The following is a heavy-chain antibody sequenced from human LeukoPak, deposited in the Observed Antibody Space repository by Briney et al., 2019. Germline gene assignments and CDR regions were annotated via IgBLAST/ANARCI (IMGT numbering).Heavy chain of an antibody. J-gene: IGHJ4*02. CDR2: IYTSGST. V-gene: IGHV4-4*07. CDR3: ARDQYYYDSSGYSQFDY. Sequence: SETLSLTCTVSGGSISSYYWSWIRQPAGKGLEWIGRIYTSGSTNYNPSLKSRVTMSVDTSKNQFSLKLSSVTAADTAVYYCARDQYYYDSSGYSQFDYWGQGILVTVSS. D-gene: IGHD3-22*01. CDR1: GGSISSYY.